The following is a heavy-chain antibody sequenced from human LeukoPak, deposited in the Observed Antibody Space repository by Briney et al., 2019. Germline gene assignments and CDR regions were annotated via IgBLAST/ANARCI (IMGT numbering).Heavy chain of an antibody. J-gene: IGHJ3*02. CDR2: INPNSGGT. D-gene: IGHD1-26*01. Sequence: ASVTVSCKASGYTFTGYYMHWVRQAPGQGLEWMGWINPNSGGTNYAQKFQGRVTMTRDTSISTAYMELSRLRSDDTAVYYCARVGATTRDAFDIWGQGTMVTVSS. CDR1: GYTFTGYY. V-gene: IGHV1-2*02. CDR3: ARVGATTRDAFDI.